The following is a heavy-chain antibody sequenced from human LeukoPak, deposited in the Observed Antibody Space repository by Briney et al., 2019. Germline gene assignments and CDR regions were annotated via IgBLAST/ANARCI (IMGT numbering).Heavy chain of an antibody. D-gene: IGHD3-10*01. J-gene: IGHJ6*03. V-gene: IGHV4-34*01. CDR2: INHSGST. CDR1: GGSFSGYY. Sequence: PSETLSLTCAVYGGSFSGYYWSWIRQPPGKGLEWIGEINHSGSTNYNPSLKSRVTISVDTSKNQFSLKLSSVTAADTAVYYCARHVGRLLWFGELRQYNYYYYYMDVWGKGTTVTISS. CDR3: ARHVGRLLWFGELRQYNYYYYYMDV.